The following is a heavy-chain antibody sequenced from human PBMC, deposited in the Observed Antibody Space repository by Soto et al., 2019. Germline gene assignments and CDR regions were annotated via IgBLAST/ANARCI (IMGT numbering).Heavy chain of an antibody. Sequence: QITLKESGPTLVKPTQTLTLTCSFSGFSLSTSGVGVGWIRQPPGKGLEWLALLYWDDDKRYSPSLKSRLTITKCTAINQVVLTMTKMDPVDTDTYYCEHAGYSSGWTCYYWCQGTLVIVSS. CDR2: LYWDDDK. CDR1: GFSLSTSGVG. V-gene: IGHV2-5*02. J-gene: IGHJ4*02. CDR3: EHAGYSSGWTCYY. D-gene: IGHD6-19*01.